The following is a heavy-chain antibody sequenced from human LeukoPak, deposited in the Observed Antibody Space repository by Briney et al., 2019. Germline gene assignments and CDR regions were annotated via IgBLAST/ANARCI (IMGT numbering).Heavy chain of an antibody. J-gene: IGHJ5*02. Sequence: SETLSLTCTVSGGSISSYYWSWVRQPAGKGLEWIGRIYTSGGTNYKPSIKSRVTMSVDPSKNQFSMKLSSVTAEDTAVYSCARGIPGGYSGYRSWFDPWGQGTLVIVSS. CDR1: GGSISSYY. V-gene: IGHV4-4*07. CDR2: IYTSGGT. D-gene: IGHD5-12*01. CDR3: ARGIPGGYSGYRSWFDP.